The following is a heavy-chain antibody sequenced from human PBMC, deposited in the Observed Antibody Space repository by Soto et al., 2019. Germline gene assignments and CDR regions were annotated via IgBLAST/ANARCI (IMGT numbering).Heavy chain of an antibody. J-gene: IGHJ4*02. CDR2: IYHTGST. CDR1: GGSISTVGHY. D-gene: IGHD1-1*01. Sequence: SETLSLTCSVSGGSISTVGHYWTWIRQPPGRGLEWIGSIYHTGSTYYSKSLRSRLTMSVDTSKSQFSLRLSSVTAADTAVYYCARATGTLRSRNCDYWGQGSLVTVSS. V-gene: IGHV4-31*03. CDR3: ARATGTLRSRNCDY.